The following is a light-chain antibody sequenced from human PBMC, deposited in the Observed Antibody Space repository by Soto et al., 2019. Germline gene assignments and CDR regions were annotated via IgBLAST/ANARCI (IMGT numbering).Light chain of an antibody. CDR3: QQYNDYWR. V-gene: IGKV1-5*03. J-gene: IGKJ1*01. CDR1: QSISSW. Sequence: DIQMTQSPSTLSASVGDRVTITCRASQSISSWLAWYQQKPGKAPKLLIYKASSLESGVPSRFSGSGSGTEFTLTISSLQPDDFATYYCQQYNDYWRFGQGTKVDIK. CDR2: KAS.